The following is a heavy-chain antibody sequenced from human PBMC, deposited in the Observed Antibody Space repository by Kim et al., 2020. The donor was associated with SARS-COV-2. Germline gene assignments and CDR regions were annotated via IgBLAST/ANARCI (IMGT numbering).Heavy chain of an antibody. J-gene: IGHJ5*02. CDR3: ARFYFINWFDP. D-gene: IGHD1-26*01. CDR2: IYSDGST. V-gene: IGHV3-66*01. Sequence: GGSLRLSCAASGLIVSGNYMSWVRQAPGKGLEWVSVIYSDGSTSYIDSVKGRFTISRDNSKNTLYLQMNSLRAEDTAVYYCARFYFINWFDPWVQGTLVT. CDR1: GLIVSGNY.